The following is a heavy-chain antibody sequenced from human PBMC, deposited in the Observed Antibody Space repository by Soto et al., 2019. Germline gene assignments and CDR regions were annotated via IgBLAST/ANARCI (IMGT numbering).Heavy chain of an antibody. J-gene: IGHJ4*02. D-gene: IGHD2-2*01. CDR1: GYSFTSYW. Sequence: GESLKISCHGSGYSFTSYWLNWVRQMPGKGLEWMGRIDPDGSYTTYSPSFQGHVTISADKSLNTAYLHWSSLEASDTAMYYCARSPYCSSATCLHYFDYWGQGTLVTVSS. V-gene: IGHV5-10-1*01. CDR2: IDPDGSYT. CDR3: ARSPYCSSATCLHYFDY.